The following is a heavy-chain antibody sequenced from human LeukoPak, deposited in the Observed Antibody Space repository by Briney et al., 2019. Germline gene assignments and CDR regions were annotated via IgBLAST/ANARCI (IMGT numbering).Heavy chain of an antibody. D-gene: IGHD6-19*01. J-gene: IGHJ4*02. CDR1: GGSISSGGYY. V-gene: IGHV4-61*08. Sequence: SETLSLTCTVSGGSISSGGYYWSWIRQHPGQGLEWIGYIYYSGSTNYNPSLNSRVTISVDTSKNQFSLKVNSVTAADTAVYYCARGTHSSPPIPLDYWGQGTLVTVSS. CDR2: IYYSGST. CDR3: ARGTHSSPPIPLDY.